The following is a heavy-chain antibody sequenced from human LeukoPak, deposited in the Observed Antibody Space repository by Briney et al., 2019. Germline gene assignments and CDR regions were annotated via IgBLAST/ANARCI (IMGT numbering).Heavy chain of an antibody. CDR2: IINGGGST. D-gene: IGHD3-22*01. CDR1: GFTFSSYA. CDR3: AKHYDISGYYPY. J-gene: IGHJ4*02. V-gene: IGHV3-23*01. Sequence: GGSLRLSCAASGFTFSSYAMSWVRQAPGQGLEWVSAIINGGGSTYYADSVKGRFTISRDNSKNTLYLQMNSLGAEDTAVYYCAKHYDISGYYPYWGQGTLVIVSS.